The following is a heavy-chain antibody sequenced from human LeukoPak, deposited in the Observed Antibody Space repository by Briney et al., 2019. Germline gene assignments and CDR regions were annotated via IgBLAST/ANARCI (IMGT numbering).Heavy chain of an antibody. Sequence: RGSLRLSCAASGFTFSGSAMHWVRQASGKGLEWVGRIRSKANSYATAYAASVKGRFTISRDDSKNTAYLQMNSLKTEDTAVYYCTRHVEISGYYGYGYWGQGTLVTVSS. V-gene: IGHV3-73*01. CDR3: TRHVEISGYYGYGY. J-gene: IGHJ4*02. CDR1: GFTFSGSA. CDR2: IRSKANSYAT. D-gene: IGHD4-17*01.